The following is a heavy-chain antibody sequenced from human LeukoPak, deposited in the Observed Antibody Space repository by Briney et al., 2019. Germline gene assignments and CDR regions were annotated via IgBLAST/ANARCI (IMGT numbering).Heavy chain of an antibody. CDR1: GGSFSYYY. J-gene: IGHJ5*02. CDR3: ARDRYSSGWFDP. CDR2: INYSGTT. Sequence: SETLSLTCAVYGGSFSYYYWNWIRQPPGKGLEWIGEINYSGTTNYNPSLKSRVTISVDTSKNQFSLKLSSVTAADTAVYYCARDRYSSGWFDPWGQGTLVTVSS. D-gene: IGHD2-15*01. V-gene: IGHV4-34*01.